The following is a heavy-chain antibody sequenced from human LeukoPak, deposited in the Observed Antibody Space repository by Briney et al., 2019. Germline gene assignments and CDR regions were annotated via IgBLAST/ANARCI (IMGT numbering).Heavy chain of an antibody. CDR3: ASRRYYDSSGYLD. V-gene: IGHV4-39*01. CDR2: IYYSGRT. J-gene: IGHJ1*01. D-gene: IGHD3-22*01. Sequence: PSETLSLTCTVFGDSVSRSDSYWDWLRQPPGKGLEWIVNIYYSGRTYYSPSHKSRVTISVDTSNNQFSLNLSSVTAADTALYFCASRRYYDSSGYLDWGQGTLVTVSS. CDR1: GDSVSRSDSY.